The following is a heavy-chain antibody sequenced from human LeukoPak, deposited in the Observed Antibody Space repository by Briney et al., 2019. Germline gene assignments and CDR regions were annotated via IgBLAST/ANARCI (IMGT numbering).Heavy chain of an antibody. CDR3: AKAPMEDTWYIHFDY. J-gene: IGHJ4*02. CDR1: GFTFSSYA. V-gene: IGHV3-23*01. CDR2: ISSSGGST. D-gene: IGHD6-13*01. Sequence: PGGSLRLPCAASGFTFSSYAMSWVRQAPGKGLEWVSAISSSGGSTYYADSVKGRFTISRDNSKNTLYLQINSLRAEDTAIYYCAKAPMEDTWYIHFDYWGQGTLVTVSS.